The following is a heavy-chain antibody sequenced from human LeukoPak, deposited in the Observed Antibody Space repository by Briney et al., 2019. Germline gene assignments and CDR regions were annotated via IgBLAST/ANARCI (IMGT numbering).Heavy chain of an antibody. V-gene: IGHV3-11*01. J-gene: IGHJ6*02. Sequence: GGSLRLSCAASGFTFSDYYMSWIRQAPGKGLEWVSYISSSGSTIYYADSVKGRFTIPRDNAKNSLYLQMNSLRAEDTAVYYCARDLGRVVVVPAAIDYYGMDVWGQGTTVTVSS. CDR2: ISSSGSTI. CDR1: GFTFSDYY. CDR3: ARDLGRVVVVPAAIDYYGMDV. D-gene: IGHD2-2*01.